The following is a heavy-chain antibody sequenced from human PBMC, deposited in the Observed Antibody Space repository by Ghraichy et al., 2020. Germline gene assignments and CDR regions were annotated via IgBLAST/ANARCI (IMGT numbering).Heavy chain of an antibody. Sequence: SETLSLTCTVSGGSISSSNYYWGWIRQPPGKGLEWIGSIYYRGSTYYNPSLKSRVTISVDTSKNQFSLKLSSVTAADTAVYYCARHRSIAAAGSAVDYWGQGTLVTVSS. CDR3: ARHRSIAAAGSAVDY. CDR2: IYYRGST. J-gene: IGHJ4*02. CDR1: GGSISSSNYY. V-gene: IGHV4-39*01. D-gene: IGHD6-13*01.